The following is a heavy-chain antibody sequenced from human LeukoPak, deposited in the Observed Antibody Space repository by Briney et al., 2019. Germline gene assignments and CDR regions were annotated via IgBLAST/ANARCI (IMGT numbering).Heavy chain of an antibody. V-gene: IGHV3-7*01. J-gene: IGHJ4*02. D-gene: IGHD2-2*01. CDR1: GFTFSSYW. CDR2: IKQDGSEK. CDR3: ARGCSSTSCYVDGYYFDY. Sequence: GGSLRLSCAASGFTFSSYWMSWVRQAPGKGLEWVANIKQDGSEKYYVDSVKGRFTISRDNAKNSLYLQMNSLRAEDTAVYYCARGCSSTSCYVDGYYFDYWGQGTLVTVSS.